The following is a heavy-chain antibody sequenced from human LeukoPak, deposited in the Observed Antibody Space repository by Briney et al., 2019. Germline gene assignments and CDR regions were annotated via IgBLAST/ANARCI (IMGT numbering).Heavy chain of an antibody. J-gene: IGHJ4*02. D-gene: IGHD5-18*01. CDR3: ARHRGNSYGPIDY. CDR2: MYYSGVT. V-gene: IGHV4-39*01. Sequence: SETLSLTCTVSGGSISSIGYYWGWIRQPPEKGLEGIGSMYYSGVTYYNPSLKSRVTISVDTSKNQFSLKLSSVSAADTAVYYCARHRGNSYGPIDYWGQGTLVTVSS. CDR1: GGSISSIGYY.